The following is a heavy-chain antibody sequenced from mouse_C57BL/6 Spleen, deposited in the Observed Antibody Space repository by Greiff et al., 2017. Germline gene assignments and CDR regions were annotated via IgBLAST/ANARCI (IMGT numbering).Heavy chain of an antibody. V-gene: IGHV5-17*01. J-gene: IGHJ4*01. CDR3: ANPLDYYAMDY. CDR2: ISSGSSTI. CDR1: GFTFSDYG. Sequence: EVMLVESGGGLVKPGGSLKLSCAASGFTFSDYGMHWVRQAPEKGLEWVAYISSGSSTIYYADTVKGRFTISRDNAKNTLFLQMTSLRSEDTAMYYCANPLDYYAMDYWGQGTSVTVSS.